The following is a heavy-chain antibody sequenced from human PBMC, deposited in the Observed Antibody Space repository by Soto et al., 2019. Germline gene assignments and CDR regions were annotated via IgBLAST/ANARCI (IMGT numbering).Heavy chain of an antibody. V-gene: IGHV3-21*01. D-gene: IGHD2-15*01. CDR2: IIPSTSHI. J-gene: IGHJ6*02. Sequence: EVHLVESGGGLVKPGGSLRLSCAVSGLTFSSCTMNWVRQAPGKGLEWVSSIIPSTSHIYYTDSVKGRFTISRDNAKNSLFLQMNSLRAEDTAVYYCSGCSGGACHRNYGMDVWGQGTTVTVSS. CDR3: SGCSGGACHRNYGMDV. CDR1: GLTFSSCT.